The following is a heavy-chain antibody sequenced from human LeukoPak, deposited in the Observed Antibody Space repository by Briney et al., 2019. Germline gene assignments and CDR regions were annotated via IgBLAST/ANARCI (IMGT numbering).Heavy chain of an antibody. J-gene: IGHJ6*02. Sequence: SQTLSLTCAVSGDSISSGGYSWSWIRQPPGKGLEWIGYIYHSGSTYYNPSLKSRVTISVDRSKNQFSLKLSSVTAADTAVYYCARVGGYYGMDVWGQGTTVTVSS. CDR1: GDSISSGGYS. D-gene: IGHD3-16*01. CDR2: IYHSGST. CDR3: ARVGGYYGMDV. V-gene: IGHV4-30-2*01.